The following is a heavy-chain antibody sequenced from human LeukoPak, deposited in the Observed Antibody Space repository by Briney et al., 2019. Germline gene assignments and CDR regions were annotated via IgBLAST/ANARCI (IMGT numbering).Heavy chain of an antibody. CDR2: ISWDGGST. V-gene: IGHV3-43*01. CDR3: AREWRGSGDY. CDR1: GFTFDDYT. D-gene: IGHD3-10*01. Sequence: GGSLRLSCAASGFTFDDYTMHWVRQAPGKGLEWVSLISWDGGSTYYADSVKGRFTISRDNSKNSLFLQMNSLRAEDTAIYYCAREWRGSGDYWGQGTLVTVSS. J-gene: IGHJ4*02.